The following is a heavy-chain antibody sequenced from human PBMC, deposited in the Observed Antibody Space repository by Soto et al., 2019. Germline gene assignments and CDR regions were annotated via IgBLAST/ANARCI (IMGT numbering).Heavy chain of an antibody. V-gene: IGHV4-31*03. J-gene: IGHJ4*02. CDR3: ARGITMVRGFIHTPYFDY. CDR1: GGSINSGGYY. D-gene: IGHD3-10*01. CDR2: IYNSGST. Sequence: QVQLQESGPGLVKPSQTLSLTCTVSGGSINSGGYYWSWIRQHPGKGLEWIGYIYNSGSTYYNPSLKSRVTISVDTSKNQFSLKLSSVTAADTAVYCCARGITMVRGFIHTPYFDYWGQGTLVTVSS.